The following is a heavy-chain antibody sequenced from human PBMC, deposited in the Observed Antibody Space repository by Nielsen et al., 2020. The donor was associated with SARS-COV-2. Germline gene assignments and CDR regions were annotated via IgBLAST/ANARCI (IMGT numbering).Heavy chain of an antibody. Sequence: SETLSLTCAVYGGSFSGYYWSWIRQPPGKGLEWIGEINHSGSTNYNPSLKSRVTISVDTSKNQFSLKLSSVTAADTAVYYCARSYDRVGFDPWGQGTLVTVSS. V-gene: IGHV4-34*09. D-gene: IGHD3-16*01. CDR1: GGSFSGYY. J-gene: IGHJ5*02. CDR3: ARSYDRVGFDP. CDR2: INHSGST.